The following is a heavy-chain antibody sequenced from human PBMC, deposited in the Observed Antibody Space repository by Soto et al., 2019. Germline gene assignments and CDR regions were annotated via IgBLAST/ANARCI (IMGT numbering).Heavy chain of an antibody. D-gene: IGHD4-17*01. J-gene: IGHJ6*02. CDR3: ARMGSVTTFSWSDYYYGMDV. CDR1: GFTFSSYS. Sequence: EVQLVESGGGLVKPGGSLRLSCAASGFTFSSYSMNWVRQAPGKGLEWVSSISSSTSYIYYADSVKGRFTISRDNAKNSLYLKMNSLGGTAVYYCARMGSVTTFSWSDYYYGMDVWGQGTTVTVSS. CDR2: ISSSTSYI. V-gene: IGHV3-21*01.